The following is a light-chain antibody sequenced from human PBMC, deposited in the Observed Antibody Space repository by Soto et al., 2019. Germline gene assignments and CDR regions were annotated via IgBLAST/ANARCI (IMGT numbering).Light chain of an antibody. Sequence: QAVVTQEPSLTVSPGGTVPLTCASSTGAVTRDSYSNWFQQKPGQTPRALIYSTSQKHSWTPARFSGSLFGGKAALTLSAVQPEDEADYYCLLNTGDAWVFGGGTKVTVL. CDR1: TGAVTRDSY. CDR2: STS. CDR3: LLNTGDAWV. J-gene: IGLJ3*02. V-gene: IGLV7-43*01.